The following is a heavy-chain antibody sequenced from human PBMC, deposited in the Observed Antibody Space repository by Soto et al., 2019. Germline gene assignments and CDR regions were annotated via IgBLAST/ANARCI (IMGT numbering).Heavy chain of an antibody. CDR3: ARAYTGSDYYGSGSFDY. D-gene: IGHD3-10*01. CDR1: GGSISSGGYY. CDR2: IYYSGST. V-gene: IGHV4-31*03. Sequence: SETLSLTCTVSGGSISSGGYYWSCIRQHPGKGLEWIGYIYYSGSTYYNPSLKSRVTISVDTSKNQFSLKLSSVTAADTAVYYCARAYTGSDYYGSGSFDYWGQGTLVTVSS. J-gene: IGHJ4*02.